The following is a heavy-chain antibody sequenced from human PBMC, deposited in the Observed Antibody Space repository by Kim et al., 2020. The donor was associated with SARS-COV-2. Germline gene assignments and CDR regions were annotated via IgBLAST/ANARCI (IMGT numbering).Heavy chain of an antibody. CDR3: ARDLVVRGVIKGMDV. D-gene: IGHD3-10*01. CDR2: IYYSGST. V-gene: IGHV4-59*01. J-gene: IGHJ6*02. CDR1: GGSISSYY. Sequence: SETLSLTCTVSGGSISSYYWSWIRQPPGKGLEWIGYIYYSGSTNYNPSLKSRVTISVDTSKNQFSLKLSSVTAADTAVYYCARDLVVRGVIKGMDVWGQGTTVTVSS.